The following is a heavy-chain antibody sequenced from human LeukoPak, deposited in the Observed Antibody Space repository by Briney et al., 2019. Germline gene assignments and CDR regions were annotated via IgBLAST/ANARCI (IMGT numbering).Heavy chain of an antibody. CDR3: AREQSSGYFNDAFDI. J-gene: IGHJ3*02. CDR2: ISGSGGST. CDR1: GFTFSSYA. V-gene: IGHV3-23*01. D-gene: IGHD3-22*01. Sequence: PGGSLRLSCAASGFTFSSYAMSWVRQAPGKGLEWVSAISGSGGSTYYADSVKGRFTISRDNAKNSLYLQMNSLRAEDTAVYYCAREQSSGYFNDAFDIWGQGTMVTVSS.